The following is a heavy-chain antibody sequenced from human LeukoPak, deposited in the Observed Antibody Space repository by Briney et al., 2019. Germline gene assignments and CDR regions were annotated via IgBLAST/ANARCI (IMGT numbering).Heavy chain of an antibody. J-gene: IGHJ4*02. CDR2: ISGSGGST. CDR3: VKGRGVAVVAATPVDY. D-gene: IGHD2-15*01. CDR1: GFSFSHYS. Sequence: GGSLRLSCAAYGFSFSHYSMHWVRQAPGKGLEWVSAISGSGGSTYYADSVKGRFTISRDNFKNTLFLQMNSLRAEDTALYCCVKGRGVAVVAATPVDYWGQGTLVTVSS. V-gene: IGHV3-23*01.